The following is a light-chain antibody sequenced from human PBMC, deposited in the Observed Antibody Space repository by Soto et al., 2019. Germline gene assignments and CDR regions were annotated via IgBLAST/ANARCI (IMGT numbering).Light chain of an antibody. CDR3: QQSYSAPRT. CDR1: QSVSTY. J-gene: IGKJ1*01. Sequence: DIHMTQSPSSLSASVGDRVTISCRASQSVSTYLNWFQQKPGTAPNLLIYAASSLQSGVPSRFSGSGSGTDFTLTISSLQPEDFATYYCQQSYSAPRTFGQGTKVEMK. CDR2: AAS. V-gene: IGKV1-39*01.